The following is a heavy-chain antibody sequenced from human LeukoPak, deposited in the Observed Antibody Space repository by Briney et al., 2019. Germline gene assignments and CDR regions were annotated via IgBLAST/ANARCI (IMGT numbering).Heavy chain of an antibody. J-gene: IGHJ4*02. D-gene: IGHD3-16*02. V-gene: IGHV4-39*07. Sequence: SETLSLTCSVSGVSISSGSNYWGWIRQPPGKTLEWLGSIYSSGGTYYNPSLKSRAIILIDTAKNHVSLNLSSVTAADTAVYYCATFRGVIGISRGYWGQGTLVTVSS. CDR2: IYSSGGT. CDR3: ATFRGVIGISRGY. CDR1: GVSISSGSNY.